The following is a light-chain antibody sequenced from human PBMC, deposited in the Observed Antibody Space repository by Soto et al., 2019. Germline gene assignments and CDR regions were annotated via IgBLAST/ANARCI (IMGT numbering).Light chain of an antibody. Sequence: QSVLTQPRSVSGSPGKSVTISCTGTSSDSGGYDFVSWHQQHPGKAPKFMIFDVNKRPSGVPDRFSGYKSGNTASLTISGLQAEAEADEYCCSCAGRYKDHYVFGTGTKLTVL. V-gene: IGLV2-11*01. CDR2: DVN. CDR3: CSCAGRYKDHYV. CDR1: SSDSGGYDF. J-gene: IGLJ1*01.